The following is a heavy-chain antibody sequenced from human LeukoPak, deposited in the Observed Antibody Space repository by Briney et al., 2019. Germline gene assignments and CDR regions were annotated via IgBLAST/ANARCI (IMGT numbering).Heavy chain of an antibody. D-gene: IGHD2-15*01. V-gene: IGHV4-31*03. CDR2: IYYSGNT. CDR1: AGSISSGGYY. J-gene: IGHJ4*02. CDR3: ARSRGYCSGGSCYQDY. Sequence: SETLSLTCTVSAGSISSGGYYWSWIRQHPGEGLEWIGYIYYSGNTYYNPSLKSRLTISVDTSKNQFSLKLTSVTAADTAVYYCARSRGYCSGGSCYQDYWGQGTLVTVSS.